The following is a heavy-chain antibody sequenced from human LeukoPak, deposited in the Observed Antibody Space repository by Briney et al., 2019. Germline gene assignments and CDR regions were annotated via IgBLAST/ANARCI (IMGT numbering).Heavy chain of an antibody. J-gene: IGHJ6*03. Sequence: GGSLRLSCAASGFTFSDYAIHWVRQCPGKGLEYVSTISGNGGSTFCANAVKGRFTISRDNSKDKMYLKIGSLRGEDMGVYYCAKDQFKPSAITMLRGVRGYYYFMDVWGKGTTVTISS. D-gene: IGHD3-10*01. CDR3: AKDQFKPSAITMLRGVRGYYYFMDV. CDR2: ISGNGGST. CDR1: GFTFSDYA. V-gene: IGHV3-64*01.